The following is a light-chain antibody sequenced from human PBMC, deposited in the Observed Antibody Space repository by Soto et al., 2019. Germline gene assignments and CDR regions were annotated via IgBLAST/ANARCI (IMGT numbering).Light chain of an antibody. CDR2: KAS. CDR3: QQYNSYSYN. J-gene: IGKJ2*01. Sequence: DIQMTQSPSTLSASVGDRVTITCRASQSISSWLAWYQQKPGKAPKLLIYKASSLESGVPSRFSGSRSGTEFTLTISSLQPDDFATYYCQQYNSYSYNFGQGTKLEIK. V-gene: IGKV1-5*03. CDR1: QSISSW.